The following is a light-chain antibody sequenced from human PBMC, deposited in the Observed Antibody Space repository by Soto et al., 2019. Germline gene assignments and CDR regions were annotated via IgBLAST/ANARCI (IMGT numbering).Light chain of an antibody. CDR3: QQRSYWPT. V-gene: IGKV3-11*01. CDR1: ETVAGSY. CDR2: DAS. J-gene: IGKJ1*01. Sequence: EIVLTQSPGTLSLSPGERATLSCRASETVAGSYLAWYQQKPGQAPRLLIYDASNRATDIPARFSGSGSGTDFTLTISSLEPEDFAVYYCQQRSYWPTFGLGTKVDIK.